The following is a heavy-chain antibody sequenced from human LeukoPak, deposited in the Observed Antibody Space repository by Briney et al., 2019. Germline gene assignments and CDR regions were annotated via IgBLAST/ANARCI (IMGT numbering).Heavy chain of an antibody. CDR3: TTYLPGLPTDPRRYFYYYYGMDV. CDR1: GFTFSNAW. Sequence: GGSLRLSCAASGFTFSNAWMSWVRQAPGKGLEWVGRVKSKTDGGTTDYAAPVKGRFTISRDDSKNTLYLQMNSLKTEDTAVYYCTTYLPGLPTDPRRYFYYYYGMDVWGQGTTVTVSS. D-gene: IGHD5-12*01. J-gene: IGHJ6*02. CDR2: VKSKTDGGTT. V-gene: IGHV3-15*01.